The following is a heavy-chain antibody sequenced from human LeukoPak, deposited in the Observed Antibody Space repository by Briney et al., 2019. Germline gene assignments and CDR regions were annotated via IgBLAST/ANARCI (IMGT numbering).Heavy chain of an antibody. D-gene: IGHD3-9*01. CDR2: IYYSGST. CDR3: ARDGGLGLRYFDWHPGYYYGMDV. J-gene: IGHJ6*02. CDR1: GGAISSGGYY. V-gene: IGHV4-31*03. Sequence: SETLSLTCTVSGGAISSGGYYWSWIRQHPGKGLEWIGYIYYSGSTYYNPSLKSRVTISVDTSKNQFSLKLSSVTAADTAVYYCARDGGLGLRYFDWHPGYYYGMDVWGQGTTVTVSS.